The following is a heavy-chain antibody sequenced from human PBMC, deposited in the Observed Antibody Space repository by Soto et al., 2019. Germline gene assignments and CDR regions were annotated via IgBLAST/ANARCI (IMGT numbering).Heavy chain of an antibody. CDR1: GGTFSSYA. CDR3: ARDPSIAVAGTG. CDR2: IIPILGIA. D-gene: IGHD6-19*01. V-gene: IGHV1-69*04. Sequence: SVKVSCKASGGTFSSYAISWVRQAPGQGLEWMGRIIPILGIANYAQKFQGRVTITADKSTSTAYMELSSLRSEDTAVYYCARDPSIAVAGTGWGQGTLVTVFS. J-gene: IGHJ4*02.